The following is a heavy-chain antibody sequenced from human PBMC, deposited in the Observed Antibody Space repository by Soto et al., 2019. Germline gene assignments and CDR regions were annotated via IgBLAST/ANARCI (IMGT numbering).Heavy chain of an antibody. CDR1: GYTFTGYY. V-gene: IGHV1-2*02. D-gene: IGHD2-2*01. Sequence: QVQLVQSGAEVKTPGASVRVSCKASGYTFTGYYIHWVREAPGQGLEWMGWINPQTGGTSYGQKFQGRVTLSRDTSINTAYLELSRLRFGDAAVYFCARERYQVISDGMDVWGQGTTVTVSS. CDR3: ARERYQVISDGMDV. CDR2: INPQTGGT. J-gene: IGHJ6*02.